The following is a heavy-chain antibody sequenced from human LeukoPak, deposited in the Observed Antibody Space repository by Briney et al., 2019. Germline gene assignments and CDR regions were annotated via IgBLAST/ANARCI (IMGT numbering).Heavy chain of an antibody. CDR1: RYTFTGCH. CDR2: INPNSGGT. D-gene: IGHD6-19*01. CDR3: ARPIPYSSGWYGY. Sequence: ASVNDSGKGSRYTFTGCHMHWLRQAPAKGLEWMGWINPNSGGTNYPQKFQGRVTITRDTSISTAYMELSRLRYDATAVYYCARPIPYSSGWYGYWGQGTLVTVSS. J-gene: IGHJ4*02. V-gene: IGHV1-2*02.